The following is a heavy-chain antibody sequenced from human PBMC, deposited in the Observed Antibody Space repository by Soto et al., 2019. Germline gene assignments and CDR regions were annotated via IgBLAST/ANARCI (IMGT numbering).Heavy chain of an antibody. Sequence: PSETLSLTCAVFGGSFSGYYWSWIRQPPGKGLEWIGEINHSGSTNYNPSLKSRVTISVDTSKNQFSLKLSSVTAADTAVYYCARESVRQQLAYYFEYWGQGTLVTVSS. CDR2: INHSGST. CDR3: ARESVRQQLAYYFEY. J-gene: IGHJ4*02. D-gene: IGHD6-13*01. V-gene: IGHV4-34*01. CDR1: GGSFSGYY.